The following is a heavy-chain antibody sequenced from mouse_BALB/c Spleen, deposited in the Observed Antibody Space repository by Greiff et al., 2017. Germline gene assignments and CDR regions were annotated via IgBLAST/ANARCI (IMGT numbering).Heavy chain of an antibody. J-gene: IGHJ2*01. CDR1: GFTFTDYY. Sequence: EVNVVESGGGLVQPGGSLRLSCATSGFTFTDYYMSWVRQPPGKALEWLGFIRNKANGYTTEYSASVKGRFTISRDNSQSILYLQMNTLRAEDSATYYCARDVLRYHDYRGQGTTLTVSS. CDR2: IRNKANGYTT. CDR3: ARDVLRYHDY. D-gene: IGHD1-1*01. V-gene: IGHV7-3*02.